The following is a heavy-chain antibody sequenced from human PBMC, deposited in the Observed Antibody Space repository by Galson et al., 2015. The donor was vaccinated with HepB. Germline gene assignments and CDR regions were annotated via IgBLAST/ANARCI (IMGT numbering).Heavy chain of an antibody. CDR3: AKAAPYYYDSSGYYPRGGFDY. CDR1: GFTFSSYA. J-gene: IGHJ4*02. V-gene: IGHV3-23*01. Sequence: SLRLSCAASGFTFSSYAMSWVRQAPGKGLEWVSAISGSGGSTYYADSVKGRFTISRDNSKNTLYLQMNSLRAEDTAVYYCAKAAPYYYDSSGYYPRGGFDYWGQGTLVTVSS. D-gene: IGHD3-22*01. CDR2: ISGSGGST.